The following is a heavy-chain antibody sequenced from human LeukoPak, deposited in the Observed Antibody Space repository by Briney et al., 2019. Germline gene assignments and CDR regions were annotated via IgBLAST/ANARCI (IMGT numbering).Heavy chain of an antibody. CDR3: ARLANVAMIT. J-gene: IGHJ5*02. V-gene: IGHV4-39*01. D-gene: IGHD5-12*01. CDR1: GGAISSSNCC. CDR2: IYYSGET. Sequence: SETLSLTCTVYGGAISSSNCCWGWIRQPPGKGLEWIGSIYYSGETYYNPSLKSRVTTSLDTSKNQFYLRLSSVTAADTAVYYYARLANVAMITWGQGTLVTVSS.